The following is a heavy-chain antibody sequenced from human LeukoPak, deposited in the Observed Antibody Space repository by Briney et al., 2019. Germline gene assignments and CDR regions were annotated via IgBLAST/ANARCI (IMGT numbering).Heavy chain of an antibody. D-gene: IGHD2-15*01. V-gene: IGHV1-69*13. J-gene: IGHJ6*02. CDR3: AATVHYCSGGSCQNHYYGMDV. CDR1: GGTFSSYA. Sequence: SAKVSCKASGGTFSSYAISWVRQAPGQGLEWMGGIIPIFGTANYAQKFQGRVTITADESTSTAYMELSSLRSEDTAVYYCAATVHYCSGGSCQNHYYGMDVWGQGTTVTVSS. CDR2: IIPIFGTA.